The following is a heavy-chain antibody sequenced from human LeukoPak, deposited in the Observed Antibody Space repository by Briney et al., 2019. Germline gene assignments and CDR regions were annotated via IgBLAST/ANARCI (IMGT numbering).Heavy chain of an antibody. V-gene: IGHV3-30*18. D-gene: IGHD2-15*01. Sequence: GGSLRLSCAASGFTFSSYGMHWVRQAPGKGLEWVAVISYDGSNKYYADSVKGRFTISRDNSKNTLYLQMNSLRAEDTAVYYCAKDYSVGYCSGGSCYGVFDYWGQGTLVTVSS. J-gene: IGHJ4*02. CDR1: GFTFSSYG. CDR3: AKDYSVGYCSGGSCYGVFDY. CDR2: ISYDGSNK.